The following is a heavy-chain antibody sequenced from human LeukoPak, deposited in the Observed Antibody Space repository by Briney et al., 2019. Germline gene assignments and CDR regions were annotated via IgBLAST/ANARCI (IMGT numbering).Heavy chain of an antibody. CDR1: GFTFSSYW. D-gene: IGHD3-9*01. V-gene: IGHV3-74*01. CDR2: INSDGSST. CDR3: ARVSPYYDILTGDEPYYFDY. Sequence: PGGSLRLSCAASGFTFSSYWMHWVRQAPGKGLVWVSRINSDGSSTSYADSVKGRFTISRDNAKNTLYLQMNSLRAEDTAVYYCARVSPYYDILTGDEPYYFDYWGQGTLVTVSS. J-gene: IGHJ4*02.